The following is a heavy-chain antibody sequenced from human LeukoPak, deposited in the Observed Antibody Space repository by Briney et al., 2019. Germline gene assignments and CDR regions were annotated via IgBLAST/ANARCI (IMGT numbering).Heavy chain of an antibody. J-gene: IGHJ4*02. CDR2: ISYDGSNK. CDR3: ARDLRGGSTSLDY. CDR1: GFTFSSFA. Sequence: GRSLRLSCAASGFTFSSFAMHWVRQAPGKGLEWVAVISYDGSNKYYADSVKGRFTISRDNAKSSLFLQMNSLRAEDTAVYYCARDLRGGSTSLDYWGQGTLVTVSS. D-gene: IGHD2-2*01. V-gene: IGHV3-30*07.